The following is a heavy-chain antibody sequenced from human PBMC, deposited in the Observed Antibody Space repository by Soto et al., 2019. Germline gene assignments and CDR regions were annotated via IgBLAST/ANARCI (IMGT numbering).Heavy chain of an antibody. CDR2: IYPGDSDT. CDR3: ARLSDYDVWSGYYAGSDYMDG. CDR1: GYSFTSYW. Sequence: PGESLKISCKGSGYSFTSYWIGWVRQMPGKGLEWMGIIYPGDSDTRYSPSFQGQVTISADKSISTPYLQWSSLKASDTAMYYCARLSDYDVWSGYYAGSDYMDGWGKGTTVTVAS. V-gene: IGHV5-51*01. D-gene: IGHD3-3*01. J-gene: IGHJ6*03.